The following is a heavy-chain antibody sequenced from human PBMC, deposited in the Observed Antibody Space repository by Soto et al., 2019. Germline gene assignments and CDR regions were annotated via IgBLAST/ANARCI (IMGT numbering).Heavy chain of an antibody. CDR1: GGSISSSSYF. CDR3: ARNYYDGSGLFY. V-gene: IGHV4-39*01. Sequence: SETLSLTCPVSGGSISSSSYFWVWIRRPPGEGLEWIGSLCCSGSTYYNPSLKSRVTISVDTSENQFSLKLNSVTAADTAVYFCARNYYDGSGLFYWGQGTLVTVSS. J-gene: IGHJ4*02. CDR2: LCCSGST. D-gene: IGHD3-22*01.